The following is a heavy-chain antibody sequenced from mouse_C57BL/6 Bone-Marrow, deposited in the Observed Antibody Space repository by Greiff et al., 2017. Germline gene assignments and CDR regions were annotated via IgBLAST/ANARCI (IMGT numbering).Heavy chain of an antibody. Sequence: VKLMESGAELVKPGASVKISCKASGYAFSSYWLNWVKQRPGKGLEWIGQIYPGDGDNNYNGTFKGKATLTADKSSSTVYMQLSSLTSKDSAVYFCAQGGAMDYWGQGTSVTVSS. CDR2: IYPGDGDN. J-gene: IGHJ4*01. CDR3: AQGGAMDY. V-gene: IGHV1-80*01. CDR1: GYAFSSYW.